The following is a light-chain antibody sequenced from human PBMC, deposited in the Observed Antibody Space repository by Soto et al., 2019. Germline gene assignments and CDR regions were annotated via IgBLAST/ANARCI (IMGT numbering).Light chain of an antibody. V-gene: IGKV3-15*01. J-gene: IGKJ4*01. CDR2: GAS. CDR3: QQYNNWPLT. CDR1: QSVSSN. Sequence: EIVMTQSPATLSVSPGERATLSCRASQSVSSNLAWYQQKPGQAPRLLIYGASTRATGIPARFSGSGSGTELTLTINSLQSEDCAVYYCQQYNNWPLTFGGGTKVEIK.